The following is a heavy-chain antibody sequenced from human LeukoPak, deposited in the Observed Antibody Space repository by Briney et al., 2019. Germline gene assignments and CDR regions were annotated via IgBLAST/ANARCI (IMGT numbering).Heavy chain of an antibody. Sequence: ASVKVSCKASRYTFTNFEVNWVRQAAGQGLEWMGWMNPNSGNSGFAQKLQGRVTITSDNSISTAYMAVSGLTPDATAVYFCARVAPKWLAPIDYWGQGTLVIVSS. CDR3: ARVAPKWLAPIDY. CDR1: RYTFTNFE. J-gene: IGHJ4*02. D-gene: IGHD6-19*01. V-gene: IGHV1-8*03. CDR2: MNPNSGNS.